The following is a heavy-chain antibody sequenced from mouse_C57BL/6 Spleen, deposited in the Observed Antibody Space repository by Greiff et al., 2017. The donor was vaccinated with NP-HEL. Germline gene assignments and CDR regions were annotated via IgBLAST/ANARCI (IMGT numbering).Heavy chain of an antibody. CDR2: INPNYGTT. D-gene: IGHD2-3*01. CDR1: GYSFTDYN. CDR3: AKIYDGYYRYAMDY. Sequence: EVQLQESGPELVKPGASVKISCKASGYSFTDYNMNWVKQSTGKSLEWIGVINPNYGTTSYNQKFKGKATLTVDQSSSTAYMQLNSLTSEDSAVYYCAKIYDGYYRYAMDYWGQGTSVTVSS. V-gene: IGHV1-39*01. J-gene: IGHJ4*01.